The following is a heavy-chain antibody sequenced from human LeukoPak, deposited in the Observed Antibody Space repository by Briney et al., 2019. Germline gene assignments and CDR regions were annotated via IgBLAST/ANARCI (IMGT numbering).Heavy chain of an antibody. Sequence: SETLSLTCTVSGGSISSSSYYWGWIRQPPGKGLEWIGSIYYSGSTNYNPSLKSRVTISVDTSKNQFSLKLSSVTAADTAVYYCARAGYSSSWSPPHFDYWGQGTLVTVSS. D-gene: IGHD6-13*01. J-gene: IGHJ4*02. V-gene: IGHV4-39*07. CDR2: IYYSGST. CDR1: GGSISSSSYY. CDR3: ARAGYSSSWSPPHFDY.